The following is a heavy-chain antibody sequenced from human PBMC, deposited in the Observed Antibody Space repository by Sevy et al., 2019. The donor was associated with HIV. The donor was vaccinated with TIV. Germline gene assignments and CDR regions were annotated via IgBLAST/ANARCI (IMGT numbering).Heavy chain of an antibody. V-gene: IGHV3-33*01. D-gene: IGHD3-16*01. Sequence: GGSLRLSCAGSGFTFSNYGMHWVRLAPGKGLEWVAILWYDGSNKDYTESVKGRFTISRDNSKNMLYLQMNGLRAEDTAVYYCARDKLQTTGSLGDYYYGLDVWGQGTRVTVSS. CDR2: LWYDGSNK. CDR3: ARDKLQTTGSLGDYYYGLDV. J-gene: IGHJ6*02. CDR1: GFTFSNYG.